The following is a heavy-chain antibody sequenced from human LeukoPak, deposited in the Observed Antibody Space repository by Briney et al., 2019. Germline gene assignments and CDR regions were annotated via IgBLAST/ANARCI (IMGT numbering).Heavy chain of an antibody. D-gene: IGHD2-21*01. J-gene: IGHJ5*01. CDR3: VKDPRDTYGTNWFVS. Sequence: GGSLRLSCVASGVSFCNYAMSWVRQAPGKGLQWVSQISGTGGATWYAGFARDRFTISGDNSKKTLYLQMSGLRVEDTAMYYCVKDPRDTYGTNWFVSWGQGTLLIVSS. CDR1: GVSFCNYA. V-gene: IGHV3-23*01. CDR2: ISGTGGAT.